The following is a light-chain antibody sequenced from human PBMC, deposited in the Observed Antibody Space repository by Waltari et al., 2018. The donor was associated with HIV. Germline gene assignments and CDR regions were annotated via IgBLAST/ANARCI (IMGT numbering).Light chain of an antibody. CDR3: SSYTSSSTLYV. J-gene: IGLJ1*01. CDR2: DVS. Sequence: QSAPTQPAPVSGSPGQSITLSCPGTSSDVGCYNYVSWYQQHPGKAPKLMIYDVSNRPSGVSNHFSGSKSGNTASLTISGLQAEDEADYYCSSYTSSSTLYVFGTGTKVTVL. V-gene: IGLV2-14*01. CDR1: SSDVGCYNY.